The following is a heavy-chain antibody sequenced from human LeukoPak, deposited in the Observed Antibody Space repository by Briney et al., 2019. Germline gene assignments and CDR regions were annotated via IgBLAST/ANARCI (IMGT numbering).Heavy chain of an antibody. CDR3: ARDKKSGESSEVDY. Sequence: GGSLRLSCAASGFTFSNYWVHWVRQAPGKGLVWVSRINRDGSTTKYADSVKGRFTVSRDNAKNTLNLQMNSLRAEDTAVYYCARDKKSGESSEVDYWGQGTLVTVSS. J-gene: IGHJ4*02. CDR2: INRDGSTT. D-gene: IGHD3-10*01. CDR1: GFTFSNYW. V-gene: IGHV3-74*03.